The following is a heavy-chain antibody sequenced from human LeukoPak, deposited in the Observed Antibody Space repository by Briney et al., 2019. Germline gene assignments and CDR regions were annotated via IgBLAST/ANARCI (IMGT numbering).Heavy chain of an antibody. J-gene: IGHJ4*02. CDR3: ARDFGYNAAGAYYFDY. D-gene: IGHD5-24*01. Sequence: ASVKVSCKASGYTFTGYYMHWVRQAPGQGLEWMGRINPNSGGTNYAQKFQGRVTVTRDTSISTAYMELSRLRSDDTAVYYCARDFGYNAAGAYYFDYWGQGTLVTVSS. CDR2: INPNSGGT. V-gene: IGHV1-2*06. CDR1: GYTFTGYY.